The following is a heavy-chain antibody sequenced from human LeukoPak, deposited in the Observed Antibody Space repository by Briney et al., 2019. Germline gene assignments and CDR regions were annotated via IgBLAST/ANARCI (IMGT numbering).Heavy chain of an antibody. CDR1: GYTFTSYY. D-gene: IGHD4-17*01. Sequence: ASVKVSCKASGYTFTSYYMHWVRQAPGQGLEWMGIINPSGGSTSYAQKFQGRVTMTRDTSTSTVYMELSSLRSEDAAVYYCARDRSTVPTPNWFDPWGQGTLVTVSS. J-gene: IGHJ5*02. CDR3: ARDRSTVPTPNWFDP. CDR2: INPSGGST. V-gene: IGHV1-46*01.